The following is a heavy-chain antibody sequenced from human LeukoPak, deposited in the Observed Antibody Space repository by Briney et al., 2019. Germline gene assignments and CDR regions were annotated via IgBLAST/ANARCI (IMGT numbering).Heavy chain of an antibody. V-gene: IGHV4-30-4*01. J-gene: IGHJ4*02. Sequence: SQTLSLTCTVSGGSISSGDYYWSWISQPPGKGLEWIGYIYYSGSTYYNPSLKSRVTISVDTSKNQFSLKLSSVTAADTAVYHCARHSGSYLNSLDYWGQGTLVTVSS. D-gene: IGHD1-26*01. CDR2: IYYSGST. CDR3: ARHSGSYLNSLDY. CDR1: GGSISSGDYY.